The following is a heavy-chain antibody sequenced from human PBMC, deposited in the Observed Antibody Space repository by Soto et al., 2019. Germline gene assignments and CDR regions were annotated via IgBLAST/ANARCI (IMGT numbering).Heavy chain of an antibody. CDR2: IRSKANSYAT. Sequence: GGSLRLSCAASGFTFSGSAMHWVRQASGKGPEWVGRIRSKANSYATAYAASVKGRFTISRDDSKNTAYLQMNSLKTEDTAVYYCTRQTRFLEWLSSTYYYYGMDVWGQGTTVTVSS. J-gene: IGHJ6*02. CDR3: TRQTRFLEWLSSTYYYYGMDV. CDR1: GFTFSGSA. D-gene: IGHD3-3*01. V-gene: IGHV3-73*01.